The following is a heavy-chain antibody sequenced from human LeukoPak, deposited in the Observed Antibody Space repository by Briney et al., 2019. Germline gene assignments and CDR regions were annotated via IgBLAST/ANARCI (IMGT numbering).Heavy chain of an antibody. D-gene: IGHD4-17*01. Sequence: VKVXCKASGYTFTGYYMHWVRQAPGQGLEWMGWINPNSGGTNYAQKFQGRVTMTRDTSISTAYMELSRLRSDDTAVYYCARKTDYGDYVDYWGQGTLVTVSS. CDR1: GYTFTGYY. CDR3: ARKTDYGDYVDY. V-gene: IGHV1-2*02. J-gene: IGHJ4*02. CDR2: INPNSGGT.